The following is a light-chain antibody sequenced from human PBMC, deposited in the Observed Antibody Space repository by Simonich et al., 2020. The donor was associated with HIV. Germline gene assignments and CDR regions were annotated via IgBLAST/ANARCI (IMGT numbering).Light chain of an antibody. V-gene: IGLV2-14*01. CDR3: SSYTSSSTLV. Sequence: QSALTQPASVSGSPGHSITISCTGTSSDVGGYNDFSWYQQHPGKAPKLMIYDYSKRPAGVSNRCSGSKSGNTASLTISGLQAEDEADYYCSSYTSSSTLVFGGGTKLTVL. J-gene: IGLJ3*02. CDR2: DYS. CDR1: SSDVGGYND.